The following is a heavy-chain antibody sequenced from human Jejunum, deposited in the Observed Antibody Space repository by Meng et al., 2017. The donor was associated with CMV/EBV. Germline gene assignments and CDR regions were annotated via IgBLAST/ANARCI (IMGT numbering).Heavy chain of an antibody. J-gene: IGHJ4*02. Sequence: GFYIYWVRQAPGQGLEWVGWIHPKTGDSDSAQSFKGRVTMTRDTSINTTFLDLSSLRSDDTAVLYCARGPRISSYRSSWYYFDVWGQGTLVTVSS. V-gene: IGHV1-2*02. CDR1: GFY. D-gene: IGHD6-13*01. CDR3: ARGPRISSYRSSWYYFDV. CDR2: IHPKTGDS.